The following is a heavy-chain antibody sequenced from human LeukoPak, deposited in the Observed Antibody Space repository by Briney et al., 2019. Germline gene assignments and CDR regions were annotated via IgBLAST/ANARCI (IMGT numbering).Heavy chain of an antibody. Sequence: SETLSLTCIVSSGSINNHYWSWIRQSPGKGLEWIGYIYYSGSTNYNPSLKSRVTISVDTSKNQFSLKLSSVTAADTAVYYCARDIGEDSGYATPLGAFDIWGQGTMVTVSS. D-gene: IGHD5-12*01. J-gene: IGHJ3*02. CDR1: SGSINNHY. CDR2: IYYSGST. V-gene: IGHV4-59*11. CDR3: ARDIGEDSGYATPLGAFDI.